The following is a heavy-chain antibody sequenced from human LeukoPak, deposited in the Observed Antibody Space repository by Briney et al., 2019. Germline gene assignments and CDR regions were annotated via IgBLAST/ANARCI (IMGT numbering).Heavy chain of an antibody. V-gene: IGHV4-59*12. Sequence: PSETLSLTGPLPGGSINTYYWSWIPQIPGKGLEWIGFIYYTGSTNYNPALKSKVTMSVDTSKSRFSLKLTSVTAADTALYYCERGVNRLDSWGREPWSPSPQ. J-gene: IGHJ4*02. CDR2: IYYTGST. CDR1: GGSINTYY. CDR3: ERGVNRLDS. D-gene: IGHD1-14*01.